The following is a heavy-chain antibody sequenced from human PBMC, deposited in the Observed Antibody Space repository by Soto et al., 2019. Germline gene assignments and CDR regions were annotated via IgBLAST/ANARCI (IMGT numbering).Heavy chain of an antibody. CDR2: IYHSGST. V-gene: IGHV4-4*02. D-gene: IGHD6-13*01. CDR1: GGSISSSNW. CDR3: ARVGSSWSNWFDP. Sequence: PSETLSLTCAVSGGSISSSNWWSWVRQPPGKGLEWIGEIYHSGSTNYNPSLKSRVTISVDKSKNQFSLKLSSVTAADTAVYYCARVGSSWSNWFDPWGQGTLGTVSS. J-gene: IGHJ5*02.